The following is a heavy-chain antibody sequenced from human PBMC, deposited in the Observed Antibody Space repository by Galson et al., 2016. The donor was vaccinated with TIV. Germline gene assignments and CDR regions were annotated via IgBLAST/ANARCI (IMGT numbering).Heavy chain of an antibody. CDR1: GFTFSDFE. CDR2: INSRASDRTT. V-gene: IGHV3-48*03. Sequence: LRLSCATSGFTFSDFEMDWVRQTPGKGLEWLAWINSRASDRTTYYADSAKGRFTISRDNAKNSVYLQMNSLRDEDTGIYYCARESLGGFDCSIDYWGQGILVTASS. D-gene: IGHD2-21*02. CDR3: ARESLGGFDCSIDY. J-gene: IGHJ4*02.